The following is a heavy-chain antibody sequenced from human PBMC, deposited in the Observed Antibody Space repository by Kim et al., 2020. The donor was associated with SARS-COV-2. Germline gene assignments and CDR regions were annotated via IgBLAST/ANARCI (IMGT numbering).Heavy chain of an antibody. CDR2: IWNDGSNK. CDR3: AKDDPGYSSSLHGRDV. CDR1: GFTFSSYG. J-gene: IGHJ6*02. Sequence: GGSLRLSCAASGFTFSSYGMHWVRQAPGKGLEWVSVIWNDGSNKYYADSVKGRFTISRDNAKNTLYLQMNSLRAEDTAVYYCAKDDPGYSSSLHGRDVWGQATTVTVSS. V-gene: IGHV3-33*06. D-gene: IGHD6-13*01.